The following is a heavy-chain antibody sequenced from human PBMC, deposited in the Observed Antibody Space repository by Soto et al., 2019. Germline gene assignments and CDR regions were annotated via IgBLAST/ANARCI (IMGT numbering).Heavy chain of an antibody. CDR1: GGSISSYY. CDR3: ARGIQLWPITYYFAD. CDR2: IYYSGST. J-gene: IGHJ4*02. D-gene: IGHD5-18*01. V-gene: IGHV4-59*01. Sequence: SETLSLTCTVSGGSISSYYWSWIRQPPGKGLEWIGYIYYSGSTNYNPSLKSRVTISVDTSKNQFSLKLSSVTAADTAVYYCARGIQLWPITYYFADWGQGTLVTVSS.